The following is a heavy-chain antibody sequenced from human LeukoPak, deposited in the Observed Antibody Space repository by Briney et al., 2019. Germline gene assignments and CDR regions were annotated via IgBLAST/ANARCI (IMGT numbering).Heavy chain of an antibody. CDR3: ARRAGAYSHPYDY. D-gene: IGHD4/OR15-4a*01. J-gene: IGHJ4*02. Sequence: GGSLRLSCAVSGFIVKTNYMTWVRQAPGRGLEWVSFIYAHGNTYYADSVKGRFTISRDISKNEVYLQINSLRAEDTAVYYCARRAGAYSHPYDYWGQGTLVTVSS. CDR2: IYAHGNT. CDR1: GFIVKTNY. V-gene: IGHV3-53*01.